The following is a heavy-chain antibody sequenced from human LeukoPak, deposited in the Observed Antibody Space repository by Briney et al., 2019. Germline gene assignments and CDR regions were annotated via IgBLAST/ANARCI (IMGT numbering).Heavy chain of an antibody. Sequence: SETLSLTCAVSGGSISSGGYSWSWIRQPPGKGLEWIGYIYHSGSTYYNPSLKSRVTISVDRSKNQFSLKLSSVTAADTAVYYCARGRAEGIQLWSPYFDYWGQGTLVTVSS. V-gene: IGHV4-30-2*01. D-gene: IGHD5-18*01. J-gene: IGHJ4*02. CDR3: ARGRAEGIQLWSPYFDY. CDR1: GGSISSGGYS. CDR2: IYHSGST.